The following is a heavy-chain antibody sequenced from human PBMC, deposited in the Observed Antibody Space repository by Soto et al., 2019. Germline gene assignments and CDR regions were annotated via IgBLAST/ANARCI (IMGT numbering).Heavy chain of an antibody. CDR3: AKEAQFDGMDV. CDR2: ISYDGSNK. Sequence: PGGSLRLSCAASGFTFSSYGMRWVRQAPGKGLEWVAVISYDGSNKYYADSVKGRFTVSRDNSKNTLYLQMNSLRAEDTAVYYCAKEAQFDGMDVWGQGTTVTVSS. CDR1: GFTFSSYG. V-gene: IGHV3-30*18. D-gene: IGHD3-10*01. J-gene: IGHJ6*02.